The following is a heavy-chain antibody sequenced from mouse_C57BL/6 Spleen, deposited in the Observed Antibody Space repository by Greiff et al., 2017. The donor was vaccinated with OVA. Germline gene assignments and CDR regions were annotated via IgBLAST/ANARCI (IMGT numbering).Heavy chain of an antibody. V-gene: IGHV1-69*01. Sequence: QVQLQQPGAELVMPGASVKLSCKASGYTFTSYWMHWVKQRPGQGLEWIGEIDPSDSYTNYNQKFKGKSTLTVDKSSSTAYMQLSSLTSEDSAVYYCARRGYDVNWYFDVWGTGTTVTVSS. CDR2: IDPSDSYT. D-gene: IGHD2-2*01. CDR1: GYTFTSYW. CDR3: ARRGYDVNWYFDV. J-gene: IGHJ1*03.